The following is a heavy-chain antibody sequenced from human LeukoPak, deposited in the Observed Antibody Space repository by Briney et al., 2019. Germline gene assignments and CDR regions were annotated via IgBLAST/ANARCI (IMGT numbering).Heavy chain of an antibody. J-gene: IGHJ4*02. V-gene: IGHV1-46*01. Sequence: ASVKVSCKASGYTFTSYIHWVRQAPGQGLEWMGIINPIGGTTDYAQKFQGRVTMTRDTSTSTVYMELSSLRSEDTAVYYCARQQGLQNLNFDYWGQGTLVTVSS. CDR3: ARQQGLQNLNFDY. CDR2: INPIGGTT. CDR1: GYTFTSY. D-gene: IGHD4-11*01.